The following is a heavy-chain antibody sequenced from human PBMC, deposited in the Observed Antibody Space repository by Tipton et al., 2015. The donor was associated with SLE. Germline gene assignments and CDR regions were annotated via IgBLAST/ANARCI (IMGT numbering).Heavy chain of an antibody. CDR1: GFTFSSYA. V-gene: IGHV3-23*01. CDR3: AKDLSYYYYYMDV. CDR2: ISGSGGST. Sequence: SLRLSCAASGFTFSSYAMSWVRQAPGKGLEWVSAISGSGGSTYYADSVKGRFTISRDNSKNTLYLQMNSLRAEDTAVYYCAKDLSYYYYYMDVWGKGTTVTVSS. J-gene: IGHJ6*03.